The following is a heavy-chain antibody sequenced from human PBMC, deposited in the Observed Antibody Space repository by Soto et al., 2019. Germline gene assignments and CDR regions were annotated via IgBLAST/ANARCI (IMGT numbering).Heavy chain of an antibody. V-gene: IGHV4-34*01. Sequence: SETLSLTCSVYGGSFSDYYWSWIRQPPGKGLEWIGEINHSGSTNYNPSLKSRVTISVDTSKNQFSLSLKSVTAADTAVYYCASDYSGYSADPEYYGVEVWGQGTTVTVSS. CDR1: GGSFSDYY. D-gene: IGHD3-22*01. CDR3: ASDYSGYSADPEYYGVEV. J-gene: IGHJ6*02. CDR2: INHSGST.